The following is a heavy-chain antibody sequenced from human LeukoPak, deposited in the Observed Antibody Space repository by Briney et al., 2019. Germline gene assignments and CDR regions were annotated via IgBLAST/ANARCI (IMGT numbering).Heavy chain of an antibody. Sequence: APVKVSCKASGYTFTDDYIHWVRQAPGQGLEWMGRINFNSGGKNYAQKFQGRVTMTRDTSISTAYMELSRLKSDDTAVYYCARGVDYYDSSSYYYWFDPWGQGTLVTVSS. D-gene: IGHD3-22*01. CDR1: GYTFTDDY. J-gene: IGHJ5*02. CDR3: ARGVDYYDSSSYYYWFDP. CDR2: INFNSGGK. V-gene: IGHV1-2*06.